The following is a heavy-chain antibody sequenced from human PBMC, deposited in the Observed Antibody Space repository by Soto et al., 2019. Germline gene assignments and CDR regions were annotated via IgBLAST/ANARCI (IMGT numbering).Heavy chain of an antibody. D-gene: IGHD3-3*01. J-gene: IGHJ6*03. CDR2: ISYDGSNK. CDR1: GFTFSSYG. Sequence: QVQLVESGGGVVQPGRSLRLSCAASGFTFSSYGMHWVRQAPGKGLEWGAVISYDGSNKYYADSVKGRFTISRDNSKNTLYLQMNSLRAEDTAVYYCAKDHRITIFGVVISYYYYYYMDVWGKGTTVTVSS. CDR3: AKDHRITIFGVVISYYYYYYMDV. V-gene: IGHV3-30*18.